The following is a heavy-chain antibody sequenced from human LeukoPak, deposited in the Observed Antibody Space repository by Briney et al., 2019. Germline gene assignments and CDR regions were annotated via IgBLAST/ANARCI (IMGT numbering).Heavy chain of an antibody. Sequence: GGSLRLSCAASGFTFDDYTMHWVRQAPGKGLEWVSLISWDGGSTYYADSVKGRFTISRDNSKNSLYLQMNSLRTEDTALYYCAKDQAARPHYYYYYYMDVWGKGTTVTVSS. V-gene: IGHV3-43*01. J-gene: IGHJ6*03. CDR2: ISWDGGST. CDR1: GFTFDDYT. CDR3: AKDQAARPHYYYYYYMDV. D-gene: IGHD6-6*01.